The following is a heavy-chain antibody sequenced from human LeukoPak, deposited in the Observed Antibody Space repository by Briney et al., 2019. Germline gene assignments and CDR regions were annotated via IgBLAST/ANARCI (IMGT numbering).Heavy chain of an antibody. V-gene: IGHV3-21*01. D-gene: IGHD3-3*01. J-gene: IGHJ4*02. CDR3: ASPHEPKLEWLNY. CDR1: GFTFSSYS. Sequence: GGSLRLSCAASGFTFSSYSMNWVRQAPGKGLEWVSSISSSSSYIYYADSVKGRFTISRDNANNSLYLQMNSLRAEDTAVYYCASPHEPKLEWLNYWGQGTLVTVSS. CDR2: ISSSSSYI.